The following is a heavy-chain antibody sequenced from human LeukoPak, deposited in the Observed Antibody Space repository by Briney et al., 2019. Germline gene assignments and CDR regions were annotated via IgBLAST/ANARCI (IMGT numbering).Heavy chain of an antibody. D-gene: IGHD5-24*01. Sequence: PSETLSRTCTVSGGSISSSSYYWGGIRQPPGKGLEWIASIYYSGSTYYNPSLKSGVTLSVRTYKNQFSLKLRSVTAADTAVYYCAREVVEMATGFDSWGQGNLVTVSS. V-gene: IGHV4-39*02. CDR2: IYYSGST. CDR1: GGSISSSSYY. J-gene: IGHJ4*02. CDR3: AREVVEMATGFDS.